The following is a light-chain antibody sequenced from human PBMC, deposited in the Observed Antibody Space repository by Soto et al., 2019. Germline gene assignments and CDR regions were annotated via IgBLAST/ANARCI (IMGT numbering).Light chain of an antibody. CDR3: QQYGSSPMYT. Sequence: EIVFTQSPGTLSLSPGERATLSCRASQSVSSSYLAWYQQKPGQAPRLLIYGASSRATGIPDRFSGSGSGTDFTLTISRLEPEDFAVYYCQQYGSSPMYTFGQGNKLEIK. V-gene: IGKV3-20*01. CDR2: GAS. J-gene: IGKJ2*01. CDR1: QSVSSSY.